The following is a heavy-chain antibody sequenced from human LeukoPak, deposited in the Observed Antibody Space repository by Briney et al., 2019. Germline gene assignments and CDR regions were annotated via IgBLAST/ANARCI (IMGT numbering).Heavy chain of an antibody. D-gene: IGHD4-23*01. V-gene: IGHV1-8*03. J-gene: IGHJ4*02. CDR1: RYTFPSYD. Sequence: AAVKVSCKASRYTFPSYDINWVRQATGQGLEWMGWMNPNSGNTGYAQKFQGRVTITRNTSISTAYMELSSLRSEDTAVYYCARGGNSLGFDYWGQGTLVTVSS. CDR2: MNPNSGNT. CDR3: ARGGNSLGFDY.